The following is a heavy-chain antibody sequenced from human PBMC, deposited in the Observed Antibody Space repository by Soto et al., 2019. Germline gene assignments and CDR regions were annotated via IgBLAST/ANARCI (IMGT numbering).Heavy chain of an antibody. J-gene: IGHJ4*02. CDR3: ARVGPFGGASYYFDY. V-gene: IGHV1-3*01. Sequence: GASVKVSCKASGGTFSSYTISWVRQAPGQRLEWMGWINAGNGNTKYSQKFQGRVTITRDTSASTAYMELSSLRSEDTAVYYCARVGPFGGASYYFDYWGQGTLVTVSS. D-gene: IGHD3-16*01. CDR2: INAGNGNT. CDR1: GGTFSSYT.